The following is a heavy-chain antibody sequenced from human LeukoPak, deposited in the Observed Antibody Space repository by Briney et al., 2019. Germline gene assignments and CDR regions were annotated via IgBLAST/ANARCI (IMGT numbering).Heavy chain of an antibody. CDR3: ARGGMITFGGVIVEX. CDR2: IYPSGST. CDR1: GGSISSGSYY. D-gene: IGHD3-16*02. Sequence: PSETLSLTCTVSGGSISSGSYYWSWIRQPAGKGLEWIGRIYPSGSTNYNPSLKSRVTISVDTSKNQFSLKLSSVTAADTAVYYCARGGMITFGGVIVEXXGQGTLVTV. J-gene: IGHJ4*02. V-gene: IGHV4-61*02.